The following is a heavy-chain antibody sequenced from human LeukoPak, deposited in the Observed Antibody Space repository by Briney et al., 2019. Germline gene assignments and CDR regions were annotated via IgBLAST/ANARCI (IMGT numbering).Heavy chain of an antibody. D-gene: IGHD5-24*01. Sequence: SQTLSLTCTVSGGSISGGGYYWSWIRHHPGKGLEWIGHIYYSGNTYYNPSLKSRLIISVDTSKNQFFLKLSSVTAADTAVYYCARDRDGYNSIDPWGQGTLVTVSS. CDR2: IYYSGNT. V-gene: IGHV4-31*03. CDR3: ARDRDGYNSIDP. J-gene: IGHJ5*02. CDR1: GGSISGGGYY.